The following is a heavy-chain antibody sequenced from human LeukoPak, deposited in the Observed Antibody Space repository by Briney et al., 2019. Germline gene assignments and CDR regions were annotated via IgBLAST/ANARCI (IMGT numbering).Heavy chain of an antibody. J-gene: IGHJ4*02. CDR2: LSGRGSST. CDR3: AKQLSSSWTGFDY. V-gene: IGHV3-23*01. D-gene: IGHD6-13*01. Sequence: GGSLRLSCAASRFSFSSYAMSWVRQAPGKGLEWVSTLSGRGSSTYYADSVKGRFTISRDNSKNTLYLQMNSLRAEDTAVYCCAKQLSSSWTGFDYWGQGTLVTLSS. CDR1: RFSFSSYA.